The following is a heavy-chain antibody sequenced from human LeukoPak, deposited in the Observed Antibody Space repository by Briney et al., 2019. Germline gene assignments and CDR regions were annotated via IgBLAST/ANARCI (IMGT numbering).Heavy chain of an antibody. V-gene: IGHV1-69*13. CDR2: IIPIFGTA. Sequence: SVKASCKASGGTFSSYAISRVRQAPGQGLEWMGGIIPIFGTANYAQKFQGRVTITADESTSTAYMELSSLRSEDTAVYYCARAGVAAAGTLDYWGQGTLATVSS. D-gene: IGHD6-13*01. J-gene: IGHJ4*02. CDR1: GGTFSSYA. CDR3: ARAGVAAAGTLDY.